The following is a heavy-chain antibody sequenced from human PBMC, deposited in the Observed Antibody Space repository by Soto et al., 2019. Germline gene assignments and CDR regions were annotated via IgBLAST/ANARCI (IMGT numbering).Heavy chain of an antibody. V-gene: IGHV4-34*01. CDR1: GGSFSGYY. CDR2: INHSRST. CDR3: ARGVPYYDFWSGYDGYYYYYMDV. Sequence: SETLSLTCAVYGGSFSGYYWSWIRQPPGKGLEWIGEINHSRSTNYNPSLKSRVTISVDTSKNQFSLKLSSVTAADTAVYYCARGVPYYDFWSGYDGYYYYYMDVWGKGTTVTVSS. D-gene: IGHD3-3*01. J-gene: IGHJ6*03.